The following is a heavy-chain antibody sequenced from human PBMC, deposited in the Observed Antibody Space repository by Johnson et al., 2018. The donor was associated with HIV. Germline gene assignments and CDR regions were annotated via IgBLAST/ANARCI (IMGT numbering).Heavy chain of an antibody. CDR2: IYVGGNT. CDR3: ARRQGITGTTGESDAFDS. Sequence: VQLVESGGGLIQPGGSLRVSCAASGFSVSGNYMSWVRQAPGKGLEWVSSIYVGGNTYSADSVKGRFTISRDNSENTLYLQMNSLRAEDTAVYYCARRQGITGTTGESDAFDSWGQGSMVTVSS. D-gene: IGHD1-20*01. J-gene: IGHJ3*02. V-gene: IGHV3-66*03. CDR1: GFSVSGNY.